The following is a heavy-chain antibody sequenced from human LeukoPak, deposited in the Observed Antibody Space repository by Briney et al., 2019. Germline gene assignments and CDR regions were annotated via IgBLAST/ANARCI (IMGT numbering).Heavy chain of an antibody. CDR1: GFTLSNYA. CDR2: IRESGGGT. V-gene: IGHV3-23*01. Sequence: GGSLRLSCAASGFTLSNYAMNWVRQTPGKGLEWVSGIRESGGGTYYTDSVKGRFTISRDNAKNTLYLQMNSLRAEDTAVYYCAKRGVVVRGVLVLGFHKEAYYFDHWGQGSLVTVSS. D-gene: IGHD3-10*01. J-gene: IGHJ4*02. CDR3: AKRGVVVRGVLVLGFHKEAYYFDH.